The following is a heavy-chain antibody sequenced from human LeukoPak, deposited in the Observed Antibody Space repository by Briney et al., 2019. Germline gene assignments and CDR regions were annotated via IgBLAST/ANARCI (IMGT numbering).Heavy chain of an antibody. J-gene: IGHJ5*02. CDR3: ALHHGNYYVGRWFDP. CDR2: ISGGSSST. CDR1: GFTFSSYA. D-gene: IGHD3-10*02. V-gene: IGHV3-23*01. Sequence: GGSLRLSCAASGFTFSSYAMSWVRQAPGKGLEWVSGISGGSSSTYYADSVKGRFTISRDNSKSTLYLQMNSLRAEDTAVYYCALHHGNYYVGRWFDPWGQGTLATVPS.